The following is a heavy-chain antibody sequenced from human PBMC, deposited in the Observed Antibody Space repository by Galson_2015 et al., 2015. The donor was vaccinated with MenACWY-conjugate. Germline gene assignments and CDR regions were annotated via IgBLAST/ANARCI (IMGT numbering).Heavy chain of an antibody. D-gene: IGHD3/OR15-3a*01. CDR1: GFTFSTYA. V-gene: IGHV3-23*01. Sequence: LRLSCAASGFTFSTYAMSWVRQAPGKGLVWVSAITNVADITYYADSVKGRFTISRDKSKNTLYLQMTSLRVEDTAVYFCAKRLDFSDFTPFDSWGQGTLVTVSS. CDR3: AKRLDFSDFTPFDS. CDR2: ITNVADIT. J-gene: IGHJ4*02.